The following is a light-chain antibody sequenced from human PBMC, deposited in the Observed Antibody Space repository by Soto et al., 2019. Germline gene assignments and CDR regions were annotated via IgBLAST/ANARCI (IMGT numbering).Light chain of an antibody. CDR1: QSISSY. J-gene: IGKJ1*01. CDR3: QQSYSTPPT. Sequence: RRTQSPSSLSTSVGDRVTITCRASQSISSYLNWYQQKPGKAPKLLIYAASSLQSGVPSRFSGSGSGTDFTLTISSLQPEDFATYYCQQSYSTPPTFGQGTKVDIK. V-gene: IGKV1-39*01. CDR2: AAS.